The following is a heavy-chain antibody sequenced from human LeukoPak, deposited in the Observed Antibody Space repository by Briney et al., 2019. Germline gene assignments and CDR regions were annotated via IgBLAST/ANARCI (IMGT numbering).Heavy chain of an antibody. CDR2: IYYSGST. J-gene: IGHJ4*02. D-gene: IGHD6-13*01. V-gene: IGHV4-39*01. CDR3: VSQFIAAADQLFDY. Sequence: SETLSLTCTVSGGSISSSSYYWGWIRQPPGKGLEWIGSIYYSGSTYYNPSLKSRVTVSVDTSKSQFSLKLSSVTAADTAVYYCVSQFIAAADQLFDYWGQGTLVTVSS. CDR1: GGSISSSSYY.